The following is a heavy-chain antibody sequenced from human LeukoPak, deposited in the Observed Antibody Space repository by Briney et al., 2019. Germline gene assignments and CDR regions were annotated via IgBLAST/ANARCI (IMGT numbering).Heavy chain of an antibody. Sequence: ASVKVSCKVSGNTLTELSMHWVRQAPGKGLEWMGGFNPEDGGTIYAQKFQGRVTMTEDTSTDTAYMELSSLRSEDTAVYYCATGPPRLLGMDVWGKGTTVTVSS. CDR1: GNTLTELS. CDR3: ATGPPRLLGMDV. CDR2: FNPEDGGT. D-gene: IGHD5-12*01. V-gene: IGHV1-24*01. J-gene: IGHJ6*04.